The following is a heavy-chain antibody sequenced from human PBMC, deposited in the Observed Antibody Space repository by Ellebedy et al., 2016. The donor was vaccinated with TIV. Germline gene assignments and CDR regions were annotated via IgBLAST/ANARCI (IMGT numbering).Heavy chain of an antibody. CDR1: RYTFTSYY. Sequence: ASVKVSXKASRYTFTSYYMHWVRQAPGQGLEWMGIINPSGGSTSYAQKFQGRVTMTRDTSTSTVYMELSSLRSEDTAVYYCVKEPADGIVGATAGRYFDYWGQGTLVTVSS. CDR2: INPSGGST. J-gene: IGHJ4*02. D-gene: IGHD1-26*01. CDR3: VKEPADGIVGATAGRYFDY. V-gene: IGHV1-46*01.